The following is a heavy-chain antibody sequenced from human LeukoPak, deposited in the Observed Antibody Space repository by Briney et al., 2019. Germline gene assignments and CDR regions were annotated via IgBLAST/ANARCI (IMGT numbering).Heavy chain of an antibody. Sequence: GGSLRLSCAASGFTYSSYWRNWARPVPGKGLEWVASINHNGNVNYYVDSVKGRFTISRDNAKNSLYLQMSNLRAEDTAVYFCARGGGLDVWGQGPRSPSP. CDR2: INHNGNVN. D-gene: IGHD3-16*01. J-gene: IGHJ6*02. CDR1: GFTYSSYW. CDR3: ARGGGLDV. V-gene: IGHV3-7*03.